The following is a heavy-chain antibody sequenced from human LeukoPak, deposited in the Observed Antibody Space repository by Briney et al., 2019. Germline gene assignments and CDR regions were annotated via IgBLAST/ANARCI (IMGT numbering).Heavy chain of an antibody. Sequence: SETLSLTCTVSGGSISSYYWSWIRQPPGKGLEWIGSIYYSGSTYYNPSLKSRVTISVDTSKNQFSLKLSSVTAADTAVYYCASQGGYSYDPVSFFDYWGQGTLVTVSS. J-gene: IGHJ4*02. CDR1: GGSISSYY. CDR3: ASQGGYSYDPVSFFDY. V-gene: IGHV4-59*05. CDR2: IYYSGST. D-gene: IGHD5-18*01.